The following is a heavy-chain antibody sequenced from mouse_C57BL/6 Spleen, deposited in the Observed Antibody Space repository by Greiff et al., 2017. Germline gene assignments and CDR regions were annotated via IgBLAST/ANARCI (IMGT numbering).Heavy chain of an antibody. Sequence: VKLMESGAELMKPGASVKLSCKATGYTFTGYWIAWVKQRPGHGLEWIGEILPGSGSTNYNEKFKGKATFTADTSSNTAYMQLSSLTSEDTAIYYCARRPSDDSGPDCFDYWGQGTTLTVSS. CDR2: ILPGSGST. J-gene: IGHJ2*01. CDR3: ARRPSDDSGPDCFDY. D-gene: IGHD2-13*01. V-gene: IGHV1-9*01. CDR1: GYTFTGYW.